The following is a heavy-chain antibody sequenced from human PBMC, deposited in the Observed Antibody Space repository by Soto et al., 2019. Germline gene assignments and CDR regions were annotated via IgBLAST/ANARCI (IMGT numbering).Heavy chain of an antibody. D-gene: IGHD2-15*01. V-gene: IGHV1-3*01. J-gene: IGHJ4*02. Sequence: ASVKLSCKASGYSFTSYAMHWVRQAPGQRLEWMGWINAGNGNTKYSQKFQGRVTITRDTSASTAYMELSSLRSEDTAVYYCARDPPGSGPNFVDWGRGTLVTVSS. CDR3: ARDPPGSGPNFVD. CDR2: INAGNGNT. CDR1: GYSFTSYA.